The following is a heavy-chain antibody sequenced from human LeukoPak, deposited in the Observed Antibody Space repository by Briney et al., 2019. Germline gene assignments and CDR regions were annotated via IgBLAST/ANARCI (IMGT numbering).Heavy chain of an antibody. D-gene: IGHD6-13*01. J-gene: IGHJ4*02. Sequence: SETLSLTCTVSGGSISSYYWSWIRQPPGKGLEWIGYIYYSGTTNYNPSLKSRVTISVDTSKNQFSLKLSSVTAADTAVYYCARGGQRSSSWSPVCYWGQGTLVTVSS. CDR1: GGSISSYY. CDR3: ARGGQRSSSWSPVCY. CDR2: IYYSGTT. V-gene: IGHV4-59*01.